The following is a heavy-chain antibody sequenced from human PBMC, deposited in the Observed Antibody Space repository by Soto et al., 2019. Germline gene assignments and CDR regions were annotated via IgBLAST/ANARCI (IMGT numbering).Heavy chain of an antibody. Sequence: EVQLLESGGGLVQRGGSRRLSCAASGFPFSSYVISWVIQAPGKGLEWVSGISGGGSNTFYADSVKGRFTISRDNSKNTLLLQLNSLGAEDTAVYYCAKDSNKYSSSLRGRYFDYWGQGIGVTVSS. D-gene: IGHD4-4*01. V-gene: IGHV3-23*01. J-gene: IGHJ4*02. CDR3: AKDSNKYSSSLRGRYFDY. CDR2: ISGGGSNT. CDR1: GFPFSSYV.